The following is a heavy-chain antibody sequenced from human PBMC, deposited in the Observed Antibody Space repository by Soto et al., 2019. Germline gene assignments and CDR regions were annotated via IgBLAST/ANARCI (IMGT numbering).Heavy chain of an antibody. CDR1: GGTFTSYA. J-gene: IGHJ4*02. V-gene: IGHV1-18*01. D-gene: IGHD3-10*01. Sequence: ASVKVSCKASGGTFTSYAISWVRQAPGQGLEWMGGISPYNGNTNYAQKFQGRVTMTTDTSTSTAYMELRSLRSDDTAVYYCARGPMVRGLDPDFVYWGQGTLVTVSS. CDR2: ISPYNGNT. CDR3: ARGPMVRGLDPDFVY.